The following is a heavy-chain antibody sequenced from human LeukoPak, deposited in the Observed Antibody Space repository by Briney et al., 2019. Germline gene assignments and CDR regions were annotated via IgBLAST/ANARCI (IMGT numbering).Heavy chain of an antibody. CDR3: ARDRFYYDSSGQIWRYYYGMDV. D-gene: IGHD3-22*01. CDR1: GFTFSSYS. J-gene: IGHJ6*02. Sequence: GGSLRLSCAASGFTFSSYSMNWVRQAPGKGLEWVSSISSSSSYIYYADSVKGRFTISRDNAKNSLYLQKNSLRAEDTAVYYCARDRFYYDSSGQIWRYYYGMDVWGQGTTVTVSS. CDR2: ISSSSSYI. V-gene: IGHV3-21*01.